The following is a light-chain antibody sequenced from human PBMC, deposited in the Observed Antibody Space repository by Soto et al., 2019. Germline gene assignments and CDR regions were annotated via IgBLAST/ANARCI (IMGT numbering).Light chain of an antibody. J-gene: IGLJ2*01. CDR1: SSDIGLYNS. V-gene: IGLV2-8*01. Sequence: QSALTQPPSASGSPGQSVTISCTGTSSDIGLYNSVSWYQQHPGKVPKLMIYEVNERPSGVPARFSGSKSGNTASLTVSGLQADDEADYYCTSYAGSDHFVIFGGGTKLTVL. CDR3: TSYAGSDHFVI. CDR2: EVN.